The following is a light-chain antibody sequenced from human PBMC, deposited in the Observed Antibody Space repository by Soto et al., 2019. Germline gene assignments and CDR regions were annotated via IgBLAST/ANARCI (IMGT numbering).Light chain of an antibody. CDR2: AAS. Sequence: DIQMTQSPSYLSASVGDRVTITCRASQSISSYLNWYQQKPGKAPKLLIYAASSLQSGVPSRFSGSGSGTDFTLTIRSLQPEDFATYYCQQSYSTAVTFGQGTKLEIK. CDR1: QSISSY. V-gene: IGKV1-39*01. J-gene: IGKJ2*01. CDR3: QQSYSTAVT.